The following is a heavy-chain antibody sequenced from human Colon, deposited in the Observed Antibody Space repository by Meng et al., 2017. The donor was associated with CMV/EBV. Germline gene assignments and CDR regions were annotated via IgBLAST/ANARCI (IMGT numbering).Heavy chain of an antibody. J-gene: IGHJ4*02. V-gene: IGHV1-2*06. CDR3: ARVPGI. Sequence: SVNISCKGSGYTFTDYYIHWVRQAPGQGLEWMGRIYPKTGDIHYAQTFQGRVTMTRDTSITTAYMELASLTSDDTAVYFCARVPGIWGQGTLVTVSS. CDR2: IYPKTGDI. CDR1: GYTFTDYY.